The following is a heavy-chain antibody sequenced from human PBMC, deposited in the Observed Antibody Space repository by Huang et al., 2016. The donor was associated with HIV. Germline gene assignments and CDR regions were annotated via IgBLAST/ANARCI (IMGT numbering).Heavy chain of an antibody. Sequence: QVQLGESGGGVVQPEKSLRLSCAASGFDFGSYAMKCVRQAPGKGSQWVAVISKYGNNMDYSDSVQGRFIISRDNSKNTLYLQMNSLRGEDTAIYYFARGGILGTSWYRPFDYWGQGTLVTVSS. D-gene: IGHD6-13*01. CDR2: ISKYGNNM. CDR1: GFDFGSYA. CDR3: ARGGILGTSWYRPFDY. J-gene: IGHJ4*02. V-gene: IGHV3-30-3*01.